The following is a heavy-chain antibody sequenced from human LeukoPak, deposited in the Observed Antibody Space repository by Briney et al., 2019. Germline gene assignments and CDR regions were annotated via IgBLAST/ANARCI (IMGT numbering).Heavy chain of an antibody. D-gene: IGHD3-22*01. CDR2: ISWDRGST. CDR3: AKDTGYYDSSGYSGGGYFDY. V-gene: IGHV3-43*01. J-gene: IGHJ4*02. Sequence: GGSLTLSCAASGFTFVDYTMHWVRQAPGKDLERVSLISWDRGSTYYADSVKGRFTISRDNSKNSLYLQMNSLRTEDTALYYCAKDTGYYDSSGYSGGGYFDYWGQGTLVTVSS. CDR1: GFTFVDYT.